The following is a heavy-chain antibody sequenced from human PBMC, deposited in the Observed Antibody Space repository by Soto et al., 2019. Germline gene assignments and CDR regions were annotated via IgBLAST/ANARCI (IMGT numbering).Heavy chain of an antibody. Sequence: PGGSLRLSCAASGFTFSNAWMSWVRQAPGKGLEWVGRIKSKTDGGTTDYAAPVKGRFTISRDDSKNTLYLQMNSLKTEDTAVYYCTTDPYPNPTVTSLPDYWGQGTLVTVSS. CDR1: GFTFSNAW. D-gene: IGHD4-17*01. V-gene: IGHV3-15*01. CDR3: TTDPYPNPTVTSLPDY. J-gene: IGHJ4*02. CDR2: IKSKTDGGTT.